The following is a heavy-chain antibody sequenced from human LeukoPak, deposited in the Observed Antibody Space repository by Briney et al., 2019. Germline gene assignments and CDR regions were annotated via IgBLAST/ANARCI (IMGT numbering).Heavy chain of an antibody. CDR2: INPSGGST. CDR3: AREVVFREDFDY. D-gene: IGHD3-10*01. Sequence: GASVKCSCNASGYTFTSYYMHWVRQATGQGLEWMGIINPSGGSTSYAQKFQGRVTMTRDTSTSTVYMELSRLRSEDTAVYYCAREVVFREDFDYWGQGTLVTVSS. V-gene: IGHV1-46*01. J-gene: IGHJ4*02. CDR1: GYTFTSYY.